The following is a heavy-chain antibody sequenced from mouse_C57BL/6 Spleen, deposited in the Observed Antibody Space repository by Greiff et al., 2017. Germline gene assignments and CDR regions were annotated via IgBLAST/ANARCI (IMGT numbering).Heavy chain of an antibody. CDR3: ARGNSGSNYLAY. V-gene: IGHV1-52*01. Sequence: QVQLQQPGAELVRPGSSVKLSCKASGYTFTSYRMHWVKQSPIQGLEGIGNIDPSDSETHYNQKFKDKATLTVDKSSPTAYVHLSRLTSDDSAVYYCARGNSGSNYLAYWGQGTLGTVSA. D-gene: IGHD1-1*01. CDR2: IDPSDSET. CDR1: GYTFTSYR. J-gene: IGHJ3*01.